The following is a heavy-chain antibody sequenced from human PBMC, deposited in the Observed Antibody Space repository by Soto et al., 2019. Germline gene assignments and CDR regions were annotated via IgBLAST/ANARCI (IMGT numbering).Heavy chain of an antibody. V-gene: IGHV4-39*01. CDR3: ARHPVYGDYENEFFDY. J-gene: IGHJ4*02. D-gene: IGHD4-17*01. CDR2: IYYSGST. Sequence: QLQLQESGPGLVKPSETLSLTCTVSGGSISSSSYYWGWIRQPPGKGLEWIGSIYYSGSTYYNPSLKSRVTISVDTSKNQFSLKLSSVTAADTAVYYCARHPVYGDYENEFFDYWGQGTLVTVSS. CDR1: GGSISSSSYY.